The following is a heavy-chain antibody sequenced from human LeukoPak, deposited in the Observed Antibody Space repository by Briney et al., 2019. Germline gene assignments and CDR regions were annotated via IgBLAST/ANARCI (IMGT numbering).Heavy chain of an antibody. CDR3: ARGVGQLVPASPFDY. J-gene: IGHJ4*02. CDR1: GYTFTGYY. Sequence: GASVKVSCKASGYTFTGYYMHWVRQAPGQGLEWMGWINPNSGGTNYAQKFQGRVTMTRDTSTSTVYMELSSLRSDDTAVYYCARGVGQLVPASPFDYWGQGTLVTVSS. CDR2: INPNSGGT. V-gene: IGHV1-2*02. D-gene: IGHD6-6*01.